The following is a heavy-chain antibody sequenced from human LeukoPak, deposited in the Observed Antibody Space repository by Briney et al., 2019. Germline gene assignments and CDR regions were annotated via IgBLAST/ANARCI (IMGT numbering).Heavy chain of an antibody. D-gene: IGHD4-23*01. V-gene: IGHV3-48*03. CDR2: ISSSGSTI. CDR3: ARVSRWPIHYYYGMDV. Sequence: GGSLRLTCAASGFTFSSYEMNWVRQAPGKGLEWVSYISSSGSTIYYTDSVKGRFTISRDNARNSLYLQMNSLRAEDTAVYYCARVSRWPIHYYYGMDVWGQGTTVTVSS. J-gene: IGHJ6*02. CDR1: GFTFSSYE.